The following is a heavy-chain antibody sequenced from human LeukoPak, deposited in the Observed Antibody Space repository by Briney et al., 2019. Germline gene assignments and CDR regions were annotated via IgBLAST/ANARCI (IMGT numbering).Heavy chain of an antibody. CDR2: IYYSGST. V-gene: IGHV4-59*08. J-gene: IGHJ3*02. D-gene: IGHD1-14*01. CDR3: ATSGGFRNDAFDI. CDR1: GGSISSYY. Sequence: SETLSLTCTVSGGSISSYYWSWIRQPPGKGLEWIGYIYYSGSTNYNPSLKSRVTISVDTSKNQFSLKLSSVTAADTAVYYCATSGGFRNDAFDIWGQGTMVTASS.